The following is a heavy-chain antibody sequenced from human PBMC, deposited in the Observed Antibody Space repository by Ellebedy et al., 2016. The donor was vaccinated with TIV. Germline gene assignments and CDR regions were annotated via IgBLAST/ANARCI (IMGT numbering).Heavy chain of an antibody. CDR3: ARVLDGLGNPFDY. Sequence: ASVKVSXKASGYTFTSYDINWVRQATGQGLEWMGWMNPNSGNTGYAQKFQGRVTMTRNTSISTAYMELSSLRSEDTAVYYCARVLDGLGNPFDYWGQGTLVTVSS. V-gene: IGHV1-8*01. CDR2: MNPNSGNT. D-gene: IGHD3-10*01. CDR1: GYTFTSYD. J-gene: IGHJ4*02.